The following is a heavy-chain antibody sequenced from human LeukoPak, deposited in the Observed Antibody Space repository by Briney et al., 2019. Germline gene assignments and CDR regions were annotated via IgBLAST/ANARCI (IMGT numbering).Heavy chain of an antibody. CDR3: ARGRDSSGYLFDY. J-gene: IGHJ4*02. CDR1: GGSFSGYY. D-gene: IGHD3-22*01. V-gene: IGHV4-34*01. CDR2: INHSGST. Sequence: SETLSLTCAVYGGSFSGYYWGWIRQPPGKGLEWIGEINHSGSTNYNPSLKSRVTISVDTSKNQFSLKLSSVTAADTAVYYCARGRDSSGYLFDYWGQGTLVTVSS.